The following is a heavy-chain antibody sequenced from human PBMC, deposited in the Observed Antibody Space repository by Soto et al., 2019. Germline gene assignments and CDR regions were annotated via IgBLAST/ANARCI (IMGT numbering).Heavy chain of an antibody. CDR1: GYTFTSYG. CDR2: ISAYNGNT. V-gene: IGHV1-18*01. J-gene: IGHJ5*02. CDR3: ARGYDSSGYHYGWFDP. D-gene: IGHD3-22*01. Sequence: ASVKVSCKASGYTFTSYGISWVRQAPGQGLEWMGWISAYNGNTNYAQKLQGRVTMTTDTSTSTAYMELRSLRSDDTAVYYCARGYDSSGYHYGWFDPWGQGTLVTVSS.